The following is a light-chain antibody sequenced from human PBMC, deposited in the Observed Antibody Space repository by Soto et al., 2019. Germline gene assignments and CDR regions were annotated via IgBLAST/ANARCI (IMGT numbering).Light chain of an antibody. J-gene: IGLJ1*01. V-gene: IGLV2-8*01. Sequence: QSVLTQPPSASLSPGQSVTISCTGTKNDIGVYDFVSWYQHHPGKAPRLIIYEVVQRPSGVPDRFSGSKSGNTASLTVSGLQAADEADYFCKSYAGSNTYVFGSGTKVTAL. CDR1: KNDIGVYDF. CDR3: KSYAGSNTYV. CDR2: EVV.